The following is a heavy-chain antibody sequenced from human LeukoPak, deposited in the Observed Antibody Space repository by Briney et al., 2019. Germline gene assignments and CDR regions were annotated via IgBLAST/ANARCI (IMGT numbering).Heavy chain of an antibody. CDR2: IYYSGGT. CDR1: GGSISSSSYY. Sequence: SETLSLTCTVSGGSISSSSYYWGWIRQPPGKGLEWTGSIYYSGGTYYNPSLKSRVTISVDTSKNQFSLKLSSVTAADTAVYYCARRLSTYSSSPYFDYWGQGTLVTVSS. D-gene: IGHD6-6*01. J-gene: IGHJ4*02. V-gene: IGHV4-39*01. CDR3: ARRLSTYSSSPYFDY.